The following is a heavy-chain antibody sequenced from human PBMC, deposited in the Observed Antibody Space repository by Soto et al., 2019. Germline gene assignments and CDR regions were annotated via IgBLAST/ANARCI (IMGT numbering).Heavy chain of an antibody. CDR1: GYTFTSYY. V-gene: IGHV1-46*01. CDR2: INPSGGST. Sequence: ASVKVSCKASGYTFTSYYMHWVRQAPGQGLEWMGIINPSGGSTSYAQKFQGRVTMTRDTSTSTVYMELSSLRSEDTAVYYCARIITGTTYGMDVWGQGTTVTVS. D-gene: IGHD1-20*01. J-gene: IGHJ6*02. CDR3: ARIITGTTYGMDV.